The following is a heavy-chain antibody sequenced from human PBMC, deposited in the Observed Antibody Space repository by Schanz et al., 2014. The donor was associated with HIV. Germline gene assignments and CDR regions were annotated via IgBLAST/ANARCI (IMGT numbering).Heavy chain of an antibody. CDR2: INPNEGDT. V-gene: IGHV1-2*02. CDR3: ARGVSYQLSDDAFDI. J-gene: IGHJ3*02. Sequence: QVQLVQSGAAVKKPGASVKVSCKASGYTFTDYFVHWGRQAPGQGLEWMGWINPNEGDTKFAQKFRGRVTMTRDTSISTAYMELSSLRSEDTAVYYCARGVSYQLSDDAFDIWGQGTMVTVSS. CDR1: GYTFTDYF. D-gene: IGHD2-2*01.